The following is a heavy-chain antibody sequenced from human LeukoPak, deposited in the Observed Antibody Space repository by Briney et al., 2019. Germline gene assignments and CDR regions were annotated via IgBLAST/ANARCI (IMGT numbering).Heavy chain of an antibody. D-gene: IGHD3-9*01. Sequence: GGSLRLSCAASGFTFSSYAMHWVRQAPGMGLEWVAVISYDGSNKYYADSVKGRFTISRDNSKNTLYLQMNSLRAEDTAVYYCARVSRVVRYFDWPSYWGQGTLVTVSS. V-gene: IGHV3-30*04. CDR1: GFTFSSYA. CDR2: ISYDGSNK. J-gene: IGHJ4*02. CDR3: ARVSRVVRYFDWPSY.